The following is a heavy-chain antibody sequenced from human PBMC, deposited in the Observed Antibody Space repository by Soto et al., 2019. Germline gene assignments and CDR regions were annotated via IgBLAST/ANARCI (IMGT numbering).Heavy chain of an antibody. Sequence: GESLKISCKGSGYSFTSDWIAWVRQMPGKGLEWMGTIYPGDSDTRYSPSMQGKVTISADKSISTAYLQWSSLKASDTAMYYCAKFRGGRQQLRGMDVWGQGTPVTVSS. CDR3: AKFRGGRQQLRGMDV. D-gene: IGHD6-13*01. J-gene: IGHJ6*02. V-gene: IGHV5-51*01. CDR1: GYSFTSDW. CDR2: IYPGDSDT.